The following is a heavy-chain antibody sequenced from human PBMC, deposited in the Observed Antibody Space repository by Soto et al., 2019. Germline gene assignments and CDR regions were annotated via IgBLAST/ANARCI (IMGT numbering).Heavy chain of an antibody. CDR2: MYNSGST. V-gene: IGHV4-39*01. CDR3: AGRYPYDSSGYHLDY. CDR1: GGSIRSTSSY. D-gene: IGHD3-22*01. Sequence: SEALSLTCTVSGGSIRSTSSYWGWVRQPPGKGLEWIGSMYNSGSTYYSPSLKSRVTISVDTSKNQFSLRLSSVTAADTAVYYCAGRYPYDSSGYHLDYWGQGTLVTVS. J-gene: IGHJ4*02.